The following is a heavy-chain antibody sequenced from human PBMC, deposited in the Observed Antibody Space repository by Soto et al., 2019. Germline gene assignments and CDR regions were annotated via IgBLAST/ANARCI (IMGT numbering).Heavy chain of an antibody. CDR3: AKNSGFIAAGNSVSFDY. Sequence: GGSLRLSCAASGFTFSAYAIYWVRQASGKGLEWVARVKNKANNYATGTAASLKGRFIVSRDDSKNTAYLQMNSLEPEDTAVYYCAKNSGFIAAGNSVSFDYWGQGTLVTVSS. J-gene: IGHJ4*02. V-gene: IGHV3-73*01. CDR1: GFTFSAYA. CDR2: VKNKANNYAT. D-gene: IGHD6-13*01.